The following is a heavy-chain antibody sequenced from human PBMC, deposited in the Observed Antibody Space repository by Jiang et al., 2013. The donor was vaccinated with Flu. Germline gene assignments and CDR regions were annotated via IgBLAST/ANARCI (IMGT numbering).Heavy chain of an antibody. J-gene: IGHJ5*02. CDR3: ARGPYSTTYYST. CDR2: INPSAGIT. D-gene: IGHD4-11*01. V-gene: IGHV1-46*01. Sequence: SGAEVKRPGASVKVSCKTSGSMFATYYIHWVRQAPGQGLEWVGMINPSAGITTYAQRFQGRVTMTRDTSTGTVYMELSRLRSEDTAVFYCARGPYSTTYYSTWGQGTLVTVSS. CDR1: GSMFATYY.